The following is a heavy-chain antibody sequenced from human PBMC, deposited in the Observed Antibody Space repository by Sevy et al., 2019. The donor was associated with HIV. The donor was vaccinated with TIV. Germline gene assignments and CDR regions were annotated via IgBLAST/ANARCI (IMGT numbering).Heavy chain of an antibody. Sequence: GGSLRLSCAASGFTFSSYAMSWVRQAPGQGLESVSAISGSGGSTYYADSVKGRFTISRDNSKNTLYLQMNSLRAEDTAVYYCAKVFYGDYISDAFDIWGQGTMVTVS. CDR2: ISGSGGST. J-gene: IGHJ3*02. D-gene: IGHD4-17*01. CDR1: GFTFSSYA. CDR3: AKVFYGDYISDAFDI. V-gene: IGHV3-23*01.